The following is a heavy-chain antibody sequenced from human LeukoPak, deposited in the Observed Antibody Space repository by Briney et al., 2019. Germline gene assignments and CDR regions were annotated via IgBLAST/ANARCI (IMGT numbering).Heavy chain of an antibody. V-gene: IGHV1-69*04. D-gene: IGHD5-24*01. J-gene: IGHJ4*02. CDR2: IIPILGIA. Sequence: SVKVSCKASGGTFSSYAISWVRQAPGQGLEWMGRIIPILGIANYAQKFQGRVTITADKSTSTAYMELSSLRSEDTAVYYCASQMATNRIGYWGQGTLVTVSS. CDR3: ASQMATNRIGY. CDR1: GGTFSSYA.